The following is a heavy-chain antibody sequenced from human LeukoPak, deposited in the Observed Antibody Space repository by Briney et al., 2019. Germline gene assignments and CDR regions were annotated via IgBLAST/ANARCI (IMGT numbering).Heavy chain of an antibody. D-gene: IGHD1-1*01. J-gene: IGHJ3*02. CDR1: GFTVSSNY. CDR2: IYSGGST. V-gene: IGHV3-66*02. Sequence: GGSLRLSCAASGFTVSSNYMSWVRQAPGKGLEWVSVIYSGGSTYYADSVKGRFTISRDNSKNTLYLQMNSLRAEDTAVYYCARGGYNWNDESAFDIWGQGTMVTASS. CDR3: ARGGYNWNDESAFDI.